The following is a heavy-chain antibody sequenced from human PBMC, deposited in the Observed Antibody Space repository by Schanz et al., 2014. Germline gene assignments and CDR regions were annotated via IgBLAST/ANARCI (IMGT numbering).Heavy chain of an antibody. D-gene: IGHD4-17*01. J-gene: IGHJ4*02. CDR2: IIPILGIA. CDR3: ARTIAYGGSSGYFDY. CDR1: GYTFTSDS. V-gene: IGHV1-69*04. Sequence: QVQLVQSGAEVKKPGASVKVSCKASGYTFTSDSMHWVRQAPGQGLEWMGRIIPILGIANYAQKFQGRVTNTADKSTSTAYMDLSSLRPEDTAVYYCARTIAYGGSSGYFDYWGQGTLVTVSS.